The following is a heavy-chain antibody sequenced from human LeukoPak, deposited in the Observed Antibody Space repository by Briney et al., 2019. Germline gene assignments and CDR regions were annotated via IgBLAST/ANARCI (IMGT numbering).Heavy chain of an antibody. J-gene: IGHJ6*02. Sequence: GGPLRLSCAASGFTFSTYNMNWVRQAPGKGLEWVSSITSSSSYIYYTDSLKGRFTISRDDAKNSLYLQMSSLRAEDTAVYYCARACGYYSDGMDVWGRGTTVTVSS. D-gene: IGHD5-12*01. CDR2: ITSSSSYI. CDR1: GFTFSTYN. CDR3: ARACGYYSDGMDV. V-gene: IGHV3-21*01.